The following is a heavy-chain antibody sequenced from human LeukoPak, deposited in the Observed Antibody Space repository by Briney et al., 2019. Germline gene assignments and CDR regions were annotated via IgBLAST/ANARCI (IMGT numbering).Heavy chain of an antibody. D-gene: IGHD6-19*01. CDR1: GFTFSSYA. V-gene: IGHV3-30-3*01. CDR2: ISYDGSNK. CDR3: AKDHDSSGWPTLDH. J-gene: IGHJ4*02. Sequence: PGGSLRLSCAASGFTFSSYAMHWVRQAPGKGLEWVASISYDGSNKYYADSVKGRFTISRDNSKNTLYLQMNSLSAEDTAVYYCAKDHDSSGWPTLDHWGQGTLVTVSS.